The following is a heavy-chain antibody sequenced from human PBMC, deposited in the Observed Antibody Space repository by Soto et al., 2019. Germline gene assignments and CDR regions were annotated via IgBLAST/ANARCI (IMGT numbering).Heavy chain of an antibody. Sequence: QVQLVESGGGVVQPGRSLRLSCAASGFTFSSYGMHWVRQAPGKGLEWVAVISYDGSNKYYADSVKGRFTISRDNYKNTLYLQMNSLRAEDTAVYYCAKDQYSNYYDSSGYYSLGYWGQGTLVTVSS. CDR2: ISYDGSNK. D-gene: IGHD3-22*01. CDR1: GFTFSSYG. V-gene: IGHV3-30*18. CDR3: AKDQYSNYYDSSGYYSLGY. J-gene: IGHJ4*02.